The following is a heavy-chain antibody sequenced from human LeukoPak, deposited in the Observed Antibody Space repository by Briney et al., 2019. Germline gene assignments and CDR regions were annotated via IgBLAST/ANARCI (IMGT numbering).Heavy chain of an antibody. CDR3: ARSVEGYCRGGSCYSYSYYMDV. J-gene: IGHJ6*03. CDR1: GGSISSSTYY. Sequence: PSETLSLTCTVSGGSISSSTYYWGWIRQPPGKGLEWIGSIHYSGSTYYNPSLKSRVTISVDTSKNQFSLKLSSVTAADTAVYYCARSVEGYCRGGSCYSYSYYMDVWGKGTTVTVSS. V-gene: IGHV4-39*07. D-gene: IGHD2-15*01. CDR2: IHYSGST.